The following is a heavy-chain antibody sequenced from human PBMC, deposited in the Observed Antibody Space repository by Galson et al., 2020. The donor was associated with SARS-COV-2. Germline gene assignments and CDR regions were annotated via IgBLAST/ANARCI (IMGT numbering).Heavy chain of an antibody. J-gene: IGHJ3*01. CDR1: GFTFSDFG. CDR3: ARPRAGEMGAFDV. Sequence: TGGSLRLSCAASGFTFSDFGMHWVRQFPDKGLEWVAIIWYNGSNKLYADSVRGRFTISRDNSKDTLYLQMNSLRVEDTAIYYCARPRAGEMGAFDVWGHGTVVTVSS. CDR2: IWYNGSNK. V-gene: IGHV3-33*01. D-gene: IGHD2-8*01.